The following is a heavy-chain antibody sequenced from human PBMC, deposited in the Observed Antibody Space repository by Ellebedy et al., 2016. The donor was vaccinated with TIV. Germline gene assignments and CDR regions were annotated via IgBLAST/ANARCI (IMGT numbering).Heavy chain of an antibody. D-gene: IGHD3-22*01. CDR2: IYPGDSDT. Sequence: GGSLRLXXKGSGYSFTSYWIGWVRQMPGKGLEWMGIIYPGDSDTRYSPSFQGQVTISADKSISTAYLQWSSLKASDTAMYYCALGGGSSGYYYPIFDYWGQGTLVTVSS. CDR1: GYSFTSYW. CDR3: ALGGGSSGYYYPIFDY. J-gene: IGHJ4*02. V-gene: IGHV5-51*01.